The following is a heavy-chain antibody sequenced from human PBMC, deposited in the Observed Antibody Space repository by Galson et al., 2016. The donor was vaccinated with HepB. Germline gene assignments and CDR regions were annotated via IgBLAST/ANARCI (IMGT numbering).Heavy chain of an antibody. V-gene: IGHV3-30*04. CDR3: ARESLPRGAGGLDY. Sequence: SLRLSCAASGFTFSDYAMHWVRQAPGKGLEWVAVVASDGSFQYYGDSVKGRITISRDKSKNTLSLQMNSLRTEDTALYYCARESLPRGAGGLDYWGQGALVTVSS. J-gene: IGHJ4*02. CDR2: VASDGSFQ. D-gene: IGHD1-26*01. CDR1: GFTFSDYA.